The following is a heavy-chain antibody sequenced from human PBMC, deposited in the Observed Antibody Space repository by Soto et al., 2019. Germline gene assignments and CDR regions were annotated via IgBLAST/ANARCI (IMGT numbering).Heavy chain of an antibody. CDR3: ARYQKGPFDS. CDR2: IYYTGTT. CDR1: GGSISSGDYY. D-gene: IGHD2-2*01. V-gene: IGHV4-30-4*01. Sequence: SETLSLTCTVSGGSISSGDYYWSWIRQPPGKGLEWIGYIYYTGTTYYNPSLKSRLTISIDTSKNQFPLKLTSVTAADTAVYFCARYQKGPFDSWGQGTLVTVSS. J-gene: IGHJ4*02.